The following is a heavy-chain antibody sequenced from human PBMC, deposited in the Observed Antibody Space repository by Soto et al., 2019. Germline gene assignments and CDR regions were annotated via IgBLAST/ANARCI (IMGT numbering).Heavy chain of an antibody. Sequence: QVQLQQWGAGLLKPSETLSLTCAVYGGSFSGYYWSWIRQPPGKGLEWIGEINNSGSTNYNPSLKKRVTISVDTTKNQFSLNLSSVTAADTAVYYSARDRATSRAFDIWGQGTMVTVSS. CDR3: ARDRATSRAFDI. CDR2: INNSGST. J-gene: IGHJ3*02. D-gene: IGHD1-26*01. V-gene: IGHV4-34*01. CDR1: GGSFSGYY.